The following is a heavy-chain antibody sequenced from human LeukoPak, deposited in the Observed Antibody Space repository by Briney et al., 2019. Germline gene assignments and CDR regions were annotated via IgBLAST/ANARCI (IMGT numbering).Heavy chain of an antibody. D-gene: IGHD3-16*01. CDR1: GFALSSHG. Sequence: GGSLRLSCAASGFALSSHGMHWVRQAPGKGLEWVAVTGNTGLAKYFAEFAKGRFTISRDNSKNTLYLETNSLRHEDTAVYYCAREATWGNWYFDPWGRGTLVTVSS. CDR3: AREATWGNWYFDP. V-gene: IGHV3-30*03. J-gene: IGHJ2*01. CDR2: TGNTGLAK.